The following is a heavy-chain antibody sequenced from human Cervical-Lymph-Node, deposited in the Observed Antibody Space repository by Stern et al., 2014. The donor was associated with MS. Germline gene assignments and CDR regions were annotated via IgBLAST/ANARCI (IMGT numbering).Heavy chain of an antibody. V-gene: IGHV1-69*12. CDR2: ILPMFGTS. CDR3: ARDPGAYGGA. Sequence: QDQLVQSGAEVKMPGSSVKVSCKASGDTFRNYAVSWVRQAPGQGLEWMGRILPMFGTSSYSQNFQDRVTITADASANTAYMELRGLTSDDSALYYCARDPGAYGGAWGQGTLLTVSS. D-gene: IGHD3-16*01. CDR1: GDTFRNYA. J-gene: IGHJ5*02.